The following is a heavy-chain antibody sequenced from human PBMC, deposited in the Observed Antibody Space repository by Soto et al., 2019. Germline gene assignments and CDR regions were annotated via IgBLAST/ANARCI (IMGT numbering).Heavy chain of an antibody. D-gene: IGHD2-2*01. CDR1: GFTFSSYW. CDR2: IKQDGSEK. J-gene: IGHJ4*02. Sequence: PGGSLRLSCAASGFTFSSYWMSWVRQAPGKGLEWVANIKQDGSEKYYVDSVKGRFTISRDNAKNSLYLQMNSLRAEDTAVYYCASNLQYCSSTSCYPYYFDYWGQGTLVTVS. V-gene: IGHV3-7*01. CDR3: ASNLQYCSSTSCYPYYFDY.